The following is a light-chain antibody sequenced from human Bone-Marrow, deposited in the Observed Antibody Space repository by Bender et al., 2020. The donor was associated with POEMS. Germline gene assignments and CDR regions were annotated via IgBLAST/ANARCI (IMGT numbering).Light chain of an antibody. Sequence: QSALTQPASVSGSPGQSITISCIGTTSDVGSYNLVSWYQQHPGRAPKLMISEVTKRPSGVSNRFSGSKSGNTASLTISGLQAEDEANYYCCSYAGSSTWIFGGGTKVTVL. CDR3: CSYAGSSTWI. CDR1: TSDVGSYNL. CDR2: EVT. J-gene: IGLJ2*01. V-gene: IGLV2-23*02.